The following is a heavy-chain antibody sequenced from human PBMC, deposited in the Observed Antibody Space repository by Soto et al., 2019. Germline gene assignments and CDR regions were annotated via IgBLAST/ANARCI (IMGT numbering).Heavy chain of an antibody. Sequence: QVQLVQSGSELKKPGASVKVSCKASGYTFTSYAMNWVRQAPGQGLEWMGWINTNTGNPTYAQGFTGRFVFSLDTSVSTAYLQICSLKAEDTAVYYCARDPGKRGSSWPGEEYYYYGMDVWGQGTTVTVSS. CDR1: GYTFTSYA. V-gene: IGHV7-4-1*01. CDR3: ARDPGKRGSSWPGEEYYYYGMDV. J-gene: IGHJ6*02. CDR2: INTNTGNP. D-gene: IGHD6-13*01.